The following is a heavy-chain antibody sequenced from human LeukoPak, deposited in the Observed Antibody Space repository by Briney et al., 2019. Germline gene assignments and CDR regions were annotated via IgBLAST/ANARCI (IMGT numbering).Heavy chain of an antibody. CDR2: IIANGDTT. CDR3: AVGLESGYYYDY. CDR1: GFTFSSYA. V-gene: IGHV3-23*01. D-gene: IGHD3-22*01. Sequence: GGSLRLSCAASGFTFSSYAMTWVRQAPGKGLEWVSAIIANGDTTYYADAVKGRFTVSRDNSQNTLYLQMNSLRAEDTAVYYCAVGLESGYYYDYWGQGTLVTVSS. J-gene: IGHJ4*02.